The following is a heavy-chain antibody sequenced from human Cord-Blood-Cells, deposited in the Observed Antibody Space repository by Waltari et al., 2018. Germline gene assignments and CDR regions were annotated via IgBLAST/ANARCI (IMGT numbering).Heavy chain of an antibody. CDR1: GGSFSGYY. CDR3: ARVPGIDY. CDR2: INHSGST. D-gene: IGHD3-10*01. V-gene: IGHV4-34*01. J-gene: IGHJ4*02. Sequence: QVQLQRWGAGLLKPSETLSLTCAVYGGSFSGYYWSWIRQPPGKGLEWIGEINHSGSTNYNPSLKSRVTISVDTPKNQFSLKLSSVTAAETAVYYCARVPGIDYWGQGTLVTVSS.